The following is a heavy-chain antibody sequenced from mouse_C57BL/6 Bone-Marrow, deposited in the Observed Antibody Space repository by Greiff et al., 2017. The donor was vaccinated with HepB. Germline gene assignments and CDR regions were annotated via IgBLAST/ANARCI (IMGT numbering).Heavy chain of an antibody. CDR3: ARTYYYGVDN. Sequence: VQLVESGPGLVQPSQSLSITCTVSGFSLTSYGVHWVRQSPGKGLEWLGVIWSGGSTDFNAAFISRLSISKDNSKSQVFFKMNSLQADDTAIDYCARTYYYGVDNWGQGTTLSVSS. CDR1: GFSLTSYG. CDR2: IWSGGST. J-gene: IGHJ2*01. V-gene: IGHV2-2*01. D-gene: IGHD1-1*01.